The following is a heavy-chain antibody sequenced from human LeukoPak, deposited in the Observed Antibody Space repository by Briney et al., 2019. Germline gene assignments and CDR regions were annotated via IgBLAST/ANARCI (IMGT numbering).Heavy chain of an antibody. CDR1: GGSFSGYY. V-gene: IGHV4-34*01. D-gene: IGHD3-10*01. CDR3: ARGYGPGSYYHY. Sequence: PSETLSLTCTVYGGSFSGYYWSWIRQPPGKGLEWIGEINHSGSTNYNPSLKSRVTISVDTSKNQFSLKLSSVTAADTAVNYCARGYGPGSYYHYWGQGTLVTVSS. J-gene: IGHJ4*02. CDR2: INHSGST.